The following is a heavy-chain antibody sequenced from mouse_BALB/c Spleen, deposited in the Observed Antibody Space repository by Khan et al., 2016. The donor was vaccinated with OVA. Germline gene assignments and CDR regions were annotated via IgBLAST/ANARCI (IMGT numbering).Heavy chain of an antibody. Sequence: QMQLEESGGDLMKPGASVKISCKATGYTFSSYWTEWVKQRPGHGLEWIGQIFPGSVSTTYNEKFKGKATFTADTSSNTAYMQLSNLTLEEHAGSYCARRGYGRFSYCGPGTLVPVSA. V-gene: IGHV1-9*01. CDR1: GYTFSSYW. CDR2: IFPGSVST. J-gene: IGHJ3*01. D-gene: IGHD2-2*01. CDR3: ARRGYGRFSY.